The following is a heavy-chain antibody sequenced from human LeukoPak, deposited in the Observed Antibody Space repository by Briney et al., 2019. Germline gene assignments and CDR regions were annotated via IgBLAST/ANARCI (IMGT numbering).Heavy chain of an antibody. Sequence: PGGSLRLSCAASGFTFSDYYMSWIRQAPGKGLEWVSYISSSSSYTNYADSVKGRSTISRDNAKNSLYLQMNSLRAEDTAVYYCARIGCSSTSCGLYFDYWGQGTLVTVSS. D-gene: IGHD2-2*01. CDR3: ARIGCSSTSCGLYFDY. CDR1: GFTFSDYY. CDR2: ISSSSSYT. J-gene: IGHJ4*02. V-gene: IGHV3-11*03.